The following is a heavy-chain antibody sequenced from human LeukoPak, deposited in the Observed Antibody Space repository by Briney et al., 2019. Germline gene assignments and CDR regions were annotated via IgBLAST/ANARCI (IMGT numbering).Heavy chain of an antibody. V-gene: IGHV3-7*01. CDR3: ARDPEMATTLFDY. D-gene: IGHD5-24*01. J-gene: IGHJ4*02. CDR1: GFSLSGYW. Sequence: GGSLRLSCAAYGFSLSGYWMSWVRQAPGKGLEWVARLHADGNEKYFVHSVKGRFTVSRDNAKNSLYLQMNSLRAEDTAVNYCARDPEMATTLFDYWGQGTLVTVSS. CDR2: LHADGNEK.